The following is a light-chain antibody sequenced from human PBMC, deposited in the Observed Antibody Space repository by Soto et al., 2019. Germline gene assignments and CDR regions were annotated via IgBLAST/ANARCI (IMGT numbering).Light chain of an antibody. CDR3: SSYTSSSTLV. Sequence: QSALTKAPSEPGSPGQTVTISCTGTSSDAGSYNYVSWYQQHPGKAPKLMIYEVSKRPSGVPDRFSGSKSGNTASLTISGLQAEDEADYYCSSYTSSSTLVFGTGTKVTVL. CDR1: SSDAGSYNY. J-gene: IGLJ1*01. CDR2: EVS. V-gene: IGLV2-14*01.